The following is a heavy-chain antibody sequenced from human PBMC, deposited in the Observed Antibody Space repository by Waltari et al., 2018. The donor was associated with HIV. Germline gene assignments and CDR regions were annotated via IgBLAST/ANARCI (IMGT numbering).Heavy chain of an antibody. D-gene: IGHD6-13*01. V-gene: IGHV3-11*01. J-gene: IGHJ4*02. Sequence: QVQMVESGGGLVKPGRSLRLSCAPSGFTFSDYYMSWIRQAPGKGLEWVSYISNSGSTIYYADSVKGRFTISRDNVKNSLYLQINSLRAEDTAVYYCARWAYSSNLSIDYWGQGILVTVSS. CDR1: GFTFSDYY. CDR3: ARWAYSSNLSIDY. CDR2: ISNSGSTI.